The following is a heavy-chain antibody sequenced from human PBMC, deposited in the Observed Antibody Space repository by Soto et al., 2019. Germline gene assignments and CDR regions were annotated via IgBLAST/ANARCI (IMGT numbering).Heavy chain of an antibody. D-gene: IGHD3-22*01. CDR1: GYTFTRNG. J-gene: IGHJ6*02. Sequence: ASVKVSCKTSGYTFTRNGISWVRQAPGQGLEWMGWISPKSGNIKYAQKFQGRVIMTTDTSTSTAYMGLRSLRSDDTAVYYCVKDRDSNSWPSRDVWGPGTTVTVSS. CDR3: VKDRDSNSWPSRDV. CDR2: ISPKSGNI. V-gene: IGHV1-18*01.